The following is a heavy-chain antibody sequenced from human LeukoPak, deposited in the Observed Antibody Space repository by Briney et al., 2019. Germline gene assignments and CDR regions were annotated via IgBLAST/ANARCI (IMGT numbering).Heavy chain of an antibody. V-gene: IGHV3-30*04. CDR3: ARDRLEQWLVRFWFDP. Sequence: GGSLRLSCAASGFTFSSYAMHWVRQAPGKGLEWVAVISYDGSNKYYADSVKGRFTISRDNSKNTLYLQMNSLRAEDTAVYYCARDRLEQWLVRFWFDPWGQGTLVTVSS. CDR1: GFTFSSYA. CDR2: ISYDGSNK. D-gene: IGHD6-19*01. J-gene: IGHJ5*02.